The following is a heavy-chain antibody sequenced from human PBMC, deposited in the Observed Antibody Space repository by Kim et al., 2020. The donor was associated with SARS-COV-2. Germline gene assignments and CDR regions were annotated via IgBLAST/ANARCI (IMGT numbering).Heavy chain of an antibody. CDR2: ISYDGSNK. Sequence: GGSLRLSCAASGFTFSSYAMHWVRQAPGKGLEWVAVISYDGSNKYYADSVKGRFTISRDNSKNTLYLQMNSLRAEDTAVYYCASAGAVAQRYDAFDIWGQGTMVTVSS. D-gene: IGHD6-19*01. J-gene: IGHJ3*02. CDR3: ASAGAVAQRYDAFDI. V-gene: IGHV3-30*04. CDR1: GFTFSSYA.